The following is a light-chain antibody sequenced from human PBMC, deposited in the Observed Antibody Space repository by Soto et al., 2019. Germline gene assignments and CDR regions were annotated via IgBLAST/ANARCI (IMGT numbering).Light chain of an antibody. Sequence: DIQMTQSPSTLSASVVDRVTITCRASQSISSWLAWYQQKPGKAPKLLIYKASSLESGVPSRFSGSGSGTGFTLTISSLQPDDFATYYCQHYNSYSEAFGQGTKVDIK. J-gene: IGKJ1*01. V-gene: IGKV1-5*03. CDR1: QSISSW. CDR3: QHYNSYSEA. CDR2: KAS.